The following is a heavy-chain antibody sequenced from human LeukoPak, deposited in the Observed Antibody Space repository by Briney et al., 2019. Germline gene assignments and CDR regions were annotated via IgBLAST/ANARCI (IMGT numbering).Heavy chain of an antibody. D-gene: IGHD5-18*01. Sequence: GASVKVSCKASGYTFTSYGISWVRQAPGQGLEWMGWISAYNGNTNYAQKLQGGVTMTTDTSTSTAYMELRSLRSDDTAVYYCARLLWIHFLASGYYYRDVWGKGTTVTVSS. CDR3: ARLLWIHFLASGYYYRDV. CDR2: ISAYNGNT. J-gene: IGHJ6*03. CDR1: GYTFTSYG. V-gene: IGHV1-18*01.